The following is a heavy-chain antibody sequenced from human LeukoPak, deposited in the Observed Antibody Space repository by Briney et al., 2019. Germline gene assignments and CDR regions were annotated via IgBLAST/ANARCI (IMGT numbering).Heavy chain of an antibody. CDR2: ISAYNGNT. J-gene: IGHJ4*02. CDR1: GYTFTGYG. V-gene: IGHV1-18*01. Sequence: ASVKVSCKASGYTFTGYGISWVRQAPGQGLEWMGWISAYNGNTNYAQKLQGRVTMTTDTSTSTADMELRSLRSDDTAVYYCARDVGYFDYWGQGTLVTVSS. CDR3: ARDVGYFDY. D-gene: IGHD1-26*01.